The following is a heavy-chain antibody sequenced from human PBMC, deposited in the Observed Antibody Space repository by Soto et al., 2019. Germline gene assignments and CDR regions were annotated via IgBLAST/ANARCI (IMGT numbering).Heavy chain of an antibody. CDR2: INAGNGDT. V-gene: IGHV1-3*01. J-gene: IGHJ3*02. D-gene: IGHD4-17*01. CDR1: GYIFTSYA. Sequence: QVQLVQSGAEVKKPGASVKVSCKASGYIFTSYAIHWVRQAPGQRLEWMGWINAGNGDTKYSQKFQGRVTITRDTSASTAYMEVRSLRSEDTAVYYCARSLGGDYGVGAFDIWGQGTMVTVSS. CDR3: ARSLGGDYGVGAFDI.